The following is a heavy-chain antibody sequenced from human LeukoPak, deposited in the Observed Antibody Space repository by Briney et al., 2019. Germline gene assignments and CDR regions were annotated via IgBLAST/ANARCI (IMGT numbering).Heavy chain of an antibody. D-gene: IGHD6-19*01. Sequence: SGGSLRLSCAASGFIFSTYEMHWVRQAPGKGREWVSDISSSCSTVYYAASVKRRFTTSRDNANNYLYLQMHSLRAGDTAVYYCSLLAVASPQDYWGQGTLVTVSS. CDR1: GFIFSTYE. CDR2: ISSSCSTV. V-gene: IGHV3-48*03. J-gene: IGHJ4*02. CDR3: SLLAVASPQDY.